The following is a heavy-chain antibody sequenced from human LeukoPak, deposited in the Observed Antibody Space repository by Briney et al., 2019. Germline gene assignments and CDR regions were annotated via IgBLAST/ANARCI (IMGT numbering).Heavy chain of an antibody. D-gene: IGHD3-22*01. Sequence: RGSLRLSCTASGFTVSSNYMGWVRQAPGKGLEWVSVRHGGGNTWYAHSVKGRFTISSDQSKSTLYLQMNSLRADDTAVYYCARDHPDRSGYSVIWGQGTLVTVSS. V-gene: IGHV3-53*01. CDR2: RHGGGNT. CDR3: ARDHPDRSGYSVI. CDR1: GFTVSSNY. J-gene: IGHJ4*02.